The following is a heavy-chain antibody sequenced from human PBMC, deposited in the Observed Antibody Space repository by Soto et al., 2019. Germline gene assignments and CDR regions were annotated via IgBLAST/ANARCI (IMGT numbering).Heavy chain of an antibody. CDR2: MNPNSGNT. CDR3: AIAVLLGCVDIPPTKTAFDI. CDR1: GYTFTSYD. J-gene: IGHJ3*02. V-gene: IGHV1-8*01. Sequence: ASVKVSCKASGYTFTSYDINWVRQATGQGLEWMGWMNPNSGNTGYAQKIQGRVTMTRNTSISTAYMELSSLRSEDTAVYFCAIAVLLGCVDIPPTKTAFDIWGQGTMVTISS. D-gene: IGHD3-10*01.